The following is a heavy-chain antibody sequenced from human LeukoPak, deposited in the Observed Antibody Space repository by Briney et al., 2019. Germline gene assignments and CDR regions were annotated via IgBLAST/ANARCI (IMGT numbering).Heavy chain of an antibody. Sequence: ASVTVSCKASGYTFTGYYMHWVRQAPGQGLEWMGWINPNSGGTNYAQKFQGRVTMTRDTPISTAYMELSRLRSDDTAVYYCARLPYTMVRGVDDAFDIWGQGTMVTVSS. CDR2: INPNSGGT. D-gene: IGHD3-10*01. J-gene: IGHJ3*02. CDR1: GYTFTGYY. CDR3: ARLPYTMVRGVDDAFDI. V-gene: IGHV1-2*02.